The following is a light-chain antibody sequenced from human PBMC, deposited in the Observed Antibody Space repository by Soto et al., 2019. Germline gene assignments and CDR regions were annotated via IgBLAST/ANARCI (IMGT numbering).Light chain of an antibody. Sequence: QSVLTQPPSVSGAPGQRVTISCTGTSSNIGAGYDVHCYQQPPGAAPKLLIYLNTNRPSGVPGRFSGSKSDTSASLAITGLQAEDEADYYCQSYDRSLSAYVFGSGTKVTVL. CDR3: QSYDRSLSAYV. CDR1: SSNIGAGYD. V-gene: IGLV1-40*01. J-gene: IGLJ1*01. CDR2: LNT.